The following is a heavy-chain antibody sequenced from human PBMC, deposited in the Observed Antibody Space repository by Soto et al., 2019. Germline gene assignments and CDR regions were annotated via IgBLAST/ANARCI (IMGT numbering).Heavy chain of an antibody. V-gene: IGHV4-4*07. CDR1: GASISCFC. CDR3: VRDGTKTLRDWFDP. D-gene: IGHD1-1*01. CDR2: IYATGTT. J-gene: IGHJ5*02. Sequence: SETLSLTCTVSGASISCFCWSWIRRSAGKGLEWIGRIYATGTTDYNPSLKSRVMMSVDTSKKQFSLKLRSVTAADTAVYYCVRDGTKTLRDWFDPWGQGISVTVSS.